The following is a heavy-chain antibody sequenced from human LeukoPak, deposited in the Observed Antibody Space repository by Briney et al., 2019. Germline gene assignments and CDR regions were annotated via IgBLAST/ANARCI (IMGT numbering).Heavy chain of an antibody. Sequence: GGSLRLSCAASGFTFSDYSMNWVRQAPGKGLEWISYIGIDSGNTNYADSVKGRFTISGDKAKNSLYLQMNSLRVEDTAVYYCARDKDYDILTGYYIGAFDIWGQGTMVTVSS. J-gene: IGHJ3*02. CDR1: GFTFSDYS. V-gene: IGHV3-48*01. CDR3: ARDKDYDILTGYYIGAFDI. D-gene: IGHD3-9*01. CDR2: IGIDSGNT.